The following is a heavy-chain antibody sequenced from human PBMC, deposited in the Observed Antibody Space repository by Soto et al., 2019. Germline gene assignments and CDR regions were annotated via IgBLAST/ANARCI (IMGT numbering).Heavy chain of an antibody. CDR2: IYHSGST. CDR3: ARFWGIAARLWYYYYGMDV. D-gene: IGHD6-6*01. Sequence: SETLSLTCAVSGGSISSSNWWSWVRQPPGKGLEWIGEIYHSGSTNYNPSLKSRVTISVDKSKNQFSLRLSSVTAADTAVYYCARFWGIAARLWYYYYGMDVWGQGTTVTVSS. CDR1: GGSISSSNW. J-gene: IGHJ6*02. V-gene: IGHV4-4*02.